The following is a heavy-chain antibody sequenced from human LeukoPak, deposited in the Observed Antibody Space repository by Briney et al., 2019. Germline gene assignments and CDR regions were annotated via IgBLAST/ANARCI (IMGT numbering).Heavy chain of an antibody. D-gene: IGHD2-2*01. CDR1: GFTFSSYW. Sequence: GGSLRLSCAASGFTFSSYWMSWVRQAPGKGLEWVANIKQDGSEKYYVDSVKGRFTISRDNAKNSLYLQMNSLRAEDTAVYYCAREKCCSSTSCYCPSYYYGMDVWGQGTTVTVSS. V-gene: IGHV3-7*01. J-gene: IGHJ6*02. CDR3: AREKCCSSTSCYCPSYYYGMDV. CDR2: IKQDGSEK.